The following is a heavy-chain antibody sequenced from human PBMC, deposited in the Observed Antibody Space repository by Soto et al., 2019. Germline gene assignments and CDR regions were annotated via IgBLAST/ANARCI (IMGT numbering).Heavy chain of an antibody. V-gene: IGHV4-39*01. Sequence: SETLSLTCTVSGDFVSSSRYYWGWIRQPPGKGLEWIGSIYYTGDTFFNPSLKSRVTFSVDPSKNQFSLKLTSLTAADTAVYFCXRHKELLLASLSYGLDLWGQGTTVTVSS. CDR1: GDFVSSSRYY. CDR3: XRHKELLLASLSYGLDL. J-gene: IGHJ6*02. D-gene: IGHD3-22*01. CDR2: IYYTGDT.